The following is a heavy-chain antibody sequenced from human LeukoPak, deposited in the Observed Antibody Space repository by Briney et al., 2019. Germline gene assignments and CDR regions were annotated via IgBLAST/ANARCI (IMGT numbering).Heavy chain of an antibody. V-gene: IGHV4-59*12. D-gene: IGHD5-24*01. CDR1: GGSISSYY. CDR2: IYYSRST. CDR3: ARDPSGMATIHFDY. J-gene: IGHJ4*02. Sequence: PSETLSLTCTVSGGSISSYYWSWIRQPPGKGLEWIGYIYYSRSTNYNPSLKSRVTISVDTSKNQFSLKLSSVTAADTAVYYCARDPSGMATIHFDYWGQGTLVTVSS.